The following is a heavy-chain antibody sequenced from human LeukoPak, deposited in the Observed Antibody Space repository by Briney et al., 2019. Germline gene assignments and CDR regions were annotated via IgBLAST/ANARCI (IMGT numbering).Heavy chain of an antibody. CDR1: GYTFTSYG. CDR3: ARDRKVDSGYYYGMDV. V-gene: IGHV1-18*01. J-gene: IGHJ6*02. CDR2: ISAYNGNT. Sequence: ASVKVSCKASGYTFTSYGISWVRQAPGQGLEWMGWISAYNGNTNYAQKLQGRVTMTTDTSTSTAYMELRSLRSDDTAVYYCARDRKVDSGYYYGMDVWGQGTTVTVSS. D-gene: IGHD3/OR15-3a*01.